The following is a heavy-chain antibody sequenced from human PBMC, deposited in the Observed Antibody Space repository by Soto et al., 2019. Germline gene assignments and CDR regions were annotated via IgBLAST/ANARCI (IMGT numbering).Heavy chain of an antibody. Sequence: QVQLVQSGAAVKKPGSSVKVSCKASGGTFSSYAISWVRQAPGQGLEWMGGIIPIFGTANYAQKFQGRVTITADESTSTAYMELSSLRSEDPAVYYCAVRTMTSTYYSQERRYYYGMDVWGQGTTVTVSS. D-gene: IGHD2-15*01. CDR3: AVRTMTSTYYSQERRYYYGMDV. CDR2: IIPIFGTA. V-gene: IGHV1-69*01. J-gene: IGHJ6*02. CDR1: GGTFSSYA.